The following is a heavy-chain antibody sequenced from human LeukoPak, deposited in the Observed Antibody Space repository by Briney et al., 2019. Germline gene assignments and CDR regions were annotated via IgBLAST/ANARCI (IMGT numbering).Heavy chain of an antibody. CDR2: ISPNSGGT. J-gene: IGHJ4*02. CDR3: AREVSRNDGTFDY. CDR1: GYTFIRNG. Sequence: ASVKVSCKASGYTFIRNGISWVRQAPGQGLEWMGWISPNSGGTNYAQKFQGRVTFSRDTSTSTAFMELTGLTSEDTAIYYCAREVSRNDGTFDYWGQGTLVAVSS. V-gene: IGHV1-18*01. D-gene: IGHD1-1*01.